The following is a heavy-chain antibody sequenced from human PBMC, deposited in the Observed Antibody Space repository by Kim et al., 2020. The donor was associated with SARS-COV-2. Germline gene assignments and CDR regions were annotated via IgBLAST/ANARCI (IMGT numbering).Heavy chain of an antibody. J-gene: IGHJ4*02. V-gene: IGHV4-34*01. CDR2: INHSGST. CDR3: ARDATIMYGGNVGPIYYFDY. D-gene: IGHD2-15*01. Sequence: SETLSLTCAVYGGSFSGYYWSWIRQPPGKGLEWIGEINHSGSTNYNPSLKSRVTISVDTSKNQFSLKLSSVTAADTAVYYCARDATIMYGGNVGPIYYFDYWGQGTLVTVSS. CDR1: GGSFSGYY.